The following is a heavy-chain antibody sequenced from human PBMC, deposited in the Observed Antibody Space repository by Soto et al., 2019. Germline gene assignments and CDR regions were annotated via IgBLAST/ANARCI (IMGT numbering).Heavy chain of an antibody. J-gene: IGHJ4*02. D-gene: IGHD1-26*01. CDR2: MSYDGSKK. Sequence: PGGSLRLSCAASGFTFSSYGMHWVRQAPGKGLEWVALMSYDGSKKYYADPVKGRFTISRDKSKNTLYLQMNSLRTEDTAVYYCAKGGGGSYLYFDYWGQGTLVTVSS. CDR3: AKGGGGSYLYFDY. CDR1: GFTFSSYG. V-gene: IGHV3-30*18.